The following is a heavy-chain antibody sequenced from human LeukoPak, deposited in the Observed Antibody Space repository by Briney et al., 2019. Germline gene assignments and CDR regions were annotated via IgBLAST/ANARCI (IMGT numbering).Heavy chain of an antibody. V-gene: IGHV4-34*01. CDR2: INHSGST. D-gene: IGHD3-22*01. CDR3: ARGAGSGYYRACLDY. CDR1: GGSFSGYY. Sequence: SETLSLTCAVYGGSFSGYYWSWIRQPPGKGLEWIGEINHSGSTNYNPSLKSRVTISVDTSKNQFSLKLSSVTAADTAVYYCARGAGSGYYRACLDYWGQGTLVTVSS. J-gene: IGHJ4*02.